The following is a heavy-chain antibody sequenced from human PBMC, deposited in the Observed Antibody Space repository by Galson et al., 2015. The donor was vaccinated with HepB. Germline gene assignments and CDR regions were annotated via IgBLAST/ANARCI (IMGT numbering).Heavy chain of an antibody. Sequence: SLRLSCAASGFTFSSYSMNWVREAPGKGLEWVSYISSTGRTIYYADSVKGRFTISRDNAKNSLFLQMNSLRAEDTAVYYCARELLGVTEGGYFDYWGQGTLVTVSS. CDR3: ARELLGVTEGGYFDY. D-gene: IGHD2-21*02. CDR1: GFTFSSYS. V-gene: IGHV3-48*01. CDR2: ISSTGRTI. J-gene: IGHJ4*02.